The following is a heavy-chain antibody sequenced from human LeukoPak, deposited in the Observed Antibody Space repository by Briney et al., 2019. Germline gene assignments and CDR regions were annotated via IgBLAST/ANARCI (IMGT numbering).Heavy chain of an antibody. CDR2: IWSDGSTK. CDR1: GFTFSNFW. D-gene: IGHD6-13*01. J-gene: IGHJ4*02. V-gene: IGHV3-33*08. Sequence: GGSLRLSCTASGFTFSNFWMSWVRQAPGKGLEWVAVIWSDGSTKYYAESVQGRFTTSRDTSKNRLYLQLNSLRVEDTAVFYCARDTSSSWYYFDHWGQGTLVTVSS. CDR3: ARDTSSSWYYFDH.